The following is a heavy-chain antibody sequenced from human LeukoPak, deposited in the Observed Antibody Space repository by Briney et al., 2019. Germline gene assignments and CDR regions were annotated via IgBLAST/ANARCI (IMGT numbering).Heavy chain of an antibody. D-gene: IGHD2-15*01. V-gene: IGHV3-7*01. CDR2: IKHDGSED. J-gene: IGHJ4*02. Sequence: PGGSLRLSSAASGFTFSSYGMHWVRQAPGKGLEWVATIKHDGSEDYYLDSVKGRFTISRDNAKSSMWLQMSSLRAEDTAVYYCGRDQTPFYWGQGSLVTVSS. CDR1: GFTFSSYG. CDR3: GRDQTPFY.